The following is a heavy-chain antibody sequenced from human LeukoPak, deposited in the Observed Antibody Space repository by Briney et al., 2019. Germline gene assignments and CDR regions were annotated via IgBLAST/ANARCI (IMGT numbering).Heavy chain of an antibody. J-gene: IGHJ4*02. D-gene: IGHD6-13*01. CDR2: ISWNSGSI. CDR3: ARLLAEKYSSSWYVDY. V-gene: IGHV3-9*01. Sequence: GGSLRLSCAASGFTFDDYAMHWVRQAPGKGLEWVSGISWNSGSIGYADSVKGRFTISRDNAKNSLYLQMNSLRAEDTALYHCARLLAEKYSSSWYVDYWGQGTLVTVSS. CDR1: GFTFDDYA.